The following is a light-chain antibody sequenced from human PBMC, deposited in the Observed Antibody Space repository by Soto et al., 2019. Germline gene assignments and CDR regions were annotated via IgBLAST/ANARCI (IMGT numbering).Light chain of an antibody. CDR1: RSSVGAFDY. CDR3: SSYITTSTRV. J-gene: IGLJ1*01. CDR2: EVS. V-gene: IGLV2-14*01. Sequence: SALTQPASVSGSPGQSITISCTGTRSSVGAFDYVSWYQQHPGRAPKLLIYEVSNRPSGVSNRFSGSKSGNTASLTISGLQAEDEADYYCSSYITTSTRVFGTGTKLTVL.